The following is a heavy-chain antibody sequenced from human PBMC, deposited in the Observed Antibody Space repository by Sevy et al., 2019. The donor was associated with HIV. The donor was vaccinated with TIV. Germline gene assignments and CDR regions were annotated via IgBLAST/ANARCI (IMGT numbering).Heavy chain of an antibody. D-gene: IGHD4-4*01. V-gene: IGHV3-7*01. J-gene: IGHJ4*02. CDR3: ARLPTGLQSFNYFLSTYFDS. CDR2: IKQDGSET. Sequence: GESLKISCAASGFDFNHHWMSWVRQAPQKGLEWVANIKQDGSETYYVDSLEGRFTISRDNAKNSLSLQINDLRAEDTAVYYCARLPTGLQSFNYFLSTYFDSWGQGTLVTYSS. CDR1: GFDFNHHW.